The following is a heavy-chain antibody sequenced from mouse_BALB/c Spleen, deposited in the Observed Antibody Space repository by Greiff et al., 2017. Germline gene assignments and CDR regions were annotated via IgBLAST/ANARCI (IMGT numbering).Heavy chain of an antibody. CDR3: ARYFDV. CDR1: GYNFTSYW. J-gene: IGHJ1*01. V-gene: IGHV1-55*01. CDR2: IYPGSGST. Sequence: QVQLQQSGAELVKPGTSVKLSCKASGYNFTSYWINWVKLRPGQGLEWIGDIYPGSGSTNYNEKFKSKATLTVDTSSSTAYMQLSSLASEDSALYYCARYFDVWGAGTTVTVSS.